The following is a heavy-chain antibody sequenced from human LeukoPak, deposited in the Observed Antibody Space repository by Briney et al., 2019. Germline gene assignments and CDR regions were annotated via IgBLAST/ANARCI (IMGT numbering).Heavy chain of an antibody. J-gene: IGHJ4*02. Sequence: GGSLRLSCAASGFTFIDYDMHWVRQVIGKGLEWVSAIGIRGDTHYSGSVKGRFTISRENAESSLYLQMNSLRAEDTAVYYCARGGIQVSVIDDFDYGGQETRVPVSS. V-gene: IGHV3-13*01. D-gene: IGHD5-18*01. CDR3: ARGGIQVSVIDDFDY. CDR2: IGIRGDT. CDR1: GFTFIDYD.